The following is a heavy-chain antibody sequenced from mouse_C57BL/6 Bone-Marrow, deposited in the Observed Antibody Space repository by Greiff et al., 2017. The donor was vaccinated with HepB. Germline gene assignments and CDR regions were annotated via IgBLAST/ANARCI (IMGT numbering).Heavy chain of an antibody. D-gene: IGHD2-1*01. V-gene: IGHV1-55*01. CDR1: GYTFTSYW. CDR3: ARREIYYGNYFFDY. Sequence: VQLQQSGAELVKPGASVKMSCKASGYTFTSYWITWVKQRPGQGLAWIGDIYPGSGSTNYNEKFKSKATLTVDTSSSTAYMQLSSLTSEDSAVYYCARREIYYGNYFFDYWGQGTTLTVSS. CDR2: IYPGSGST. J-gene: IGHJ2*01.